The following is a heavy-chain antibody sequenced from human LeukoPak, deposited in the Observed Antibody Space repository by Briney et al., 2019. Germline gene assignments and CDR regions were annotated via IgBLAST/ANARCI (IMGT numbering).Heavy chain of an antibody. CDR1: GYTFTSYG. Sequence: ASVKVSCKASGYTFTSYGISWVRQAPGQGLEWMGWISAHNGNTNYAQKLQCRVTMTTDTSTSTAYMELRSLRSDDTAVYYCARENDYYGSGSPYYYYGMDVWGQGTTVTVSS. CDR2: ISAHNGNT. J-gene: IGHJ6*02. D-gene: IGHD3-10*01. CDR3: ARENDYYGSGSPYYYYGMDV. V-gene: IGHV1-18*01.